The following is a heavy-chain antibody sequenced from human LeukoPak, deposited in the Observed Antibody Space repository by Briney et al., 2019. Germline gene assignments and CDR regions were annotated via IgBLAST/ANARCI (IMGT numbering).Heavy chain of an antibody. J-gene: IGHJ6*03. CDR2: IYYSGST. CDR1: GGSISSSSYY. CDR3: ARLRYYDSSGYYYYYYYMDV. Sequence: PSETLSLTCTVSGGSISSSSYYWGWIRQPPGKGLEWIGSIYYSGSTYYNPSLKSRVTISVDTSKNQFSLKLSSVTAADTAVYYCARLRYYDSSGYYYYYYYMDVWGKGTTVTVSS. V-gene: IGHV4-39*01. D-gene: IGHD3-22*01.